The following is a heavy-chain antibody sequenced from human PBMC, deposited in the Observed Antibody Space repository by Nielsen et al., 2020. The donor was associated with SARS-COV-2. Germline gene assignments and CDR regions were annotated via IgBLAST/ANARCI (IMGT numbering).Heavy chain of an antibody. CDR1: GFTFDDYG. CDR2: INWNGGST. D-gene: IGHD1-7*01. J-gene: IGHJ5*02. Sequence: GESLKISCAASGFTFDDYGMSWVRQAPGKGLEWVSGINWNGGSTGYADSVKGRFTISRDNAKNSLYLQMNSLRAEDTALYHCARDWDYQTCCWFDPWGQGTLVTVSS. V-gene: IGHV3-20*01. CDR3: ARDWDYQTCCWFDP.